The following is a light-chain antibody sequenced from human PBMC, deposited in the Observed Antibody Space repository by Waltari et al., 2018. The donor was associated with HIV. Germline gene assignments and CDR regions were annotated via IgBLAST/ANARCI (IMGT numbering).Light chain of an antibody. J-gene: IGLJ1*01. Sequence: SALTQPASVSGSPGQSITISCTGTSSDIGAYNYVSWYQQYPGKAPKLMIYDVSNRPSGVSPRFSGSKSGNTASLTISGLQAEDEADYYCSSYTVPGTLFGTGTRVTVL. CDR1: SSDIGAYNY. V-gene: IGLV2-14*01. CDR2: DVS. CDR3: SSYTVPGTL.